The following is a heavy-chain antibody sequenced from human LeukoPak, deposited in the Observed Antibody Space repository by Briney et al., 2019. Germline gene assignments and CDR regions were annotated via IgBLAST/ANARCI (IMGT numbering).Heavy chain of an antibody. CDR3: ARGSYYDILTGPVINWFDP. V-gene: IGHV1-2*04. CDR1: GYTFTGYY. J-gene: IGHJ5*02. CDR2: INPNSGGT. Sequence: ASAKVSCKASGYTFTGYYMHWVRQAPGQGLEWMGWINPNSGGTNYAQKFQGWVTMTRDTSISTAYMELSRLRSDDTAVYYCARGSYYDILTGPVINWFDPWGQGTLVTVSS. D-gene: IGHD3-9*01.